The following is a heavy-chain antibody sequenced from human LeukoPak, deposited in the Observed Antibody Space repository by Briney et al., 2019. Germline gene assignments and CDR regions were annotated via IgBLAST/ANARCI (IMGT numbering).Heavy chain of an antibody. CDR3: ARDPHGPITMVRGVIIPSRWFDP. Sequence: PSETLSLTCTVSGGSISSYYWSWIRQPPGRGLEWIGYIYYSGSTNYNPSLKSRVTISVDTSKHQFPLKLSSVTAADTAVYYCARDPHGPITMVRGVIIPSRWFDPWGQGTLVTVSS. D-gene: IGHD3-10*01. J-gene: IGHJ5*02. CDR1: GGSISSYY. V-gene: IGHV4-59*01. CDR2: IYYSGST.